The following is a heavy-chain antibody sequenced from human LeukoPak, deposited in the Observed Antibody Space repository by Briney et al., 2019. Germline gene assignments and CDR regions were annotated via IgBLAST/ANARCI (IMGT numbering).Heavy chain of an antibody. D-gene: IGHD4-17*01. Sequence: PGGSLRLSCAASGFTFSSYGMHWVRQAPGKGLEWVSFIRDDGSNKYYADSVKGRFTISRDNSKNTLYLQMNSLRAEDTAVYYCAKDFYGDYSGSCFDYWGQGTLVTVSS. CDR3: AKDFYGDYSGSCFDY. CDR1: GFTFSSYG. CDR2: IRDDGSNK. J-gene: IGHJ4*02. V-gene: IGHV3-30*02.